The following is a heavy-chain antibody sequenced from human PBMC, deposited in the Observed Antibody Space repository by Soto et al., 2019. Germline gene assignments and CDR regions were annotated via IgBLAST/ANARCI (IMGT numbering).Heavy chain of an antibody. CDR2: ISGSGVDT. CDR3: AKGGAYCYGDCTRAH. D-gene: IGHD2-21*02. V-gene: IGHV3-23*01. J-gene: IGHJ4*02. CDR1: GFTFSSYG. Sequence: EVQLLQSGGGSVQPGGSLRLSCEASGFTFSSYGMTWVRQAPGKGLEWVAGISGSGVDTKYADSVKGRFIIARDNSKNKMYLQMNNLRVEHMAVYFCAKGGAYCYGDCTRAHWGQGTLVTVSS.